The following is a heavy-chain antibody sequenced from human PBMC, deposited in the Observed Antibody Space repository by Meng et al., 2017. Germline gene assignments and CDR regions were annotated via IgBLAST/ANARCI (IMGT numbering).Heavy chain of an antibody. CDR2: IWYDGSNK. J-gene: IGHJ4*02. CDR1: GFTFSSYG. Sequence: QVQLGESGGGLVQPGRSLRLSCAASGFTFSSYGMHWVRQAPGKGLEWVAVIWYDGSNKYYADSVKGRFTISRDNSKNTLYLQMNSLRAEDTAVYYCARGGYSSGWPYFDYWGQGTLVTVSS. D-gene: IGHD6-19*01. CDR3: ARGGYSSGWPYFDY. V-gene: IGHV3-33*01.